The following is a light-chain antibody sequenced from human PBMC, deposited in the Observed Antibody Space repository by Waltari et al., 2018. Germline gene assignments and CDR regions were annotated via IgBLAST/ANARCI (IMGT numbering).Light chain of an antibody. CDR3: SSYISSDTLEL. CDR1: SSAVGGYNY. CDR2: DVS. V-gene: IGLV2-14*03. Sequence: HSALTQPASVSGSPGQSITLSCTGTSSAVGGYNYVSWYQQHPGQAPKLMIYDVSKRPSRVSKRSSGSKSGNTASLTISGLQAEDKADYYCSSYISSDTLELFGGGTSLTVL. J-gene: IGLJ2*01.